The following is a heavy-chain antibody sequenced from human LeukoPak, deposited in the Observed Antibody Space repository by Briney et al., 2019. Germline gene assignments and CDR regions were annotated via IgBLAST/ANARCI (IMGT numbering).Heavy chain of an antibody. J-gene: IGHJ4*02. CDR1: GFTFSSYW. D-gene: IGHD6-13*01. CDR2: INSDGSST. CDR3: ARVGIAENFDY. Sequence: GRSLRLSCAASGFTFSSYWMHWVRQAPGKGLVWVSRINSDGSSTSYADSVKGRFTISRDNAKNTLYLQMNSLRAEDTAVYYCARVGIAENFDYWGQGTLVTVSS. V-gene: IGHV3-74*01.